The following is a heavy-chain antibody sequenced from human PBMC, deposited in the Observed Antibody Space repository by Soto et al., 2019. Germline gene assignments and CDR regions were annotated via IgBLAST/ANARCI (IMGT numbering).Heavy chain of an antibody. V-gene: IGHV4-30-4*01. J-gene: IGHJ5*02. CDR2: IYYSGST. D-gene: IGHD4-17*01. CDR3: ARLAPRNDYGDYVSPIDWFDP. CDR1: GGSISSGDYY. Sequence: TSETLSLTCTVSGGSISSGDYYWSWIRQPPGKGLEWIGYIYYSGSTYYNPSLKSRVTISVDTSKNQFSLKLSSVTAADTAVYYCARLAPRNDYGDYVSPIDWFDPWGQGTLVTVSS.